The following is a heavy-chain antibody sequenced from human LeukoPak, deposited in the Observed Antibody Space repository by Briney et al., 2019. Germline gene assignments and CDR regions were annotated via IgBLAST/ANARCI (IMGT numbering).Heavy chain of an antibody. Sequence: ETLSLTCTVSGGSISSSSYYWGWIRQPPGKGLEWVANIKQDGSEKYYADSVKGRFTISRDNSKNTLYLQMNSLRAEDTAVYYCAKDPSRHDFWSGYYSGWGQGTLVTVSS. CDR2: IKQDGSEK. CDR3: AKDPSRHDFWSGYYSG. D-gene: IGHD3-3*01. J-gene: IGHJ4*02. V-gene: IGHV3-7*01. CDR1: GGSISSSSYY.